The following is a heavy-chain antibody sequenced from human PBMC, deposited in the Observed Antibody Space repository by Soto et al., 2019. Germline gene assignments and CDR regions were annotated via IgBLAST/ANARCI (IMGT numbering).Heavy chain of an antibody. J-gene: IGHJ4*02. V-gene: IGHV3-7*01. CDR1: GFSFSSYW. CDR3: AKYTSAKAY. Sequence: EVQLVESGGGLVQPGGSLRLSCVGSGFSFSSYWMNWVRQAPGKGLEWVAKIKQDGSERYYVDSVKGRLTISRDNAKNSLYLKINTLRAVDTAVYYCAKYTSAKAYWGKEPLVPVPS. D-gene: IGHD5-18*01. CDR2: IKQDGSER.